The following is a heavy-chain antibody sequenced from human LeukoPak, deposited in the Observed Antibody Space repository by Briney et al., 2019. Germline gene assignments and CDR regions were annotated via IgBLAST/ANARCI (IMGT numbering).Heavy chain of an antibody. CDR3: ARAGLDRYVSIWFDP. J-gene: IGHJ5*02. CDR1: GCTFSSYA. V-gene: IGHV1-69*04. CDR2: IIPIIGIA. Sequence: SVKVSCKGSGCTFSSYAISWVRQAPGQGLEWMGRIIPIIGIANYAQKFQGRVTITADKSTSTAYMELSSLRSEDTAVYYCARAGLDRYVSIWFDPWGQGTLVTVSS. D-gene: IGHD1-1*01.